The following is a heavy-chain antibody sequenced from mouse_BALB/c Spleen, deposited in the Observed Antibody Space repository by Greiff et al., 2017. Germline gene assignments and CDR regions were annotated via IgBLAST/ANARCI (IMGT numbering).Heavy chain of an antibody. CDR3: ARGGYDDERFAY. D-gene: IGHD2-3*01. J-gene: IGHJ3*01. V-gene: IGHV14-3*02. Sequence: VQLQQSGAELVKPGASVKLSCTASGFNIKDSYMHWVKQRPEQGLEWIGRIDPANGNTKYDPKFQGKATITADTSSNTASLQLSSLPSEDTAVYYCARGGYDDERFAYWGQGTLVTVSA. CDR1: GFNIKDSY. CDR2: IDPANGNT.